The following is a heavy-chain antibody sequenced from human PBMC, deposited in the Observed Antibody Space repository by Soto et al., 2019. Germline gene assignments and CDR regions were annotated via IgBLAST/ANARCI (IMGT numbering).Heavy chain of an antibody. Sequence: GGSLRLSCAASGFTFSSYAMSWVRQAPGEGLEWVSAISGSGGSTYYADSVKGRFTISRDNSKNTLYLQMNSLRAEDTAVYYCSIPLGYCSGGSGYPGETDAFDIWGQGTMVTVS. V-gene: IGHV3-23*01. CDR3: SIPLGYCSGGSGYPGETDAFDI. CDR2: ISGSGGST. CDR1: GFTFSSYA. D-gene: IGHD2-15*01. J-gene: IGHJ3*02.